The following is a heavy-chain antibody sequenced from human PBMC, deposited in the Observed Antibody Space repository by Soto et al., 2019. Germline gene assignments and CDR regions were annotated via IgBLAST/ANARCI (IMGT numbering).Heavy chain of an antibody. CDR2: INPNSGGT. CDR1: GYTFTGYY. Sequence: ASVKVSCKASGYTFTGYYMHWVRQAPGQGLEWMGWINPNSGGTNYVQKFQGRVTMTRDTSISTAYMELSRLRSDDTAVYYCARTVYGSGRYHDYWGQGTLVTVSS. CDR3: ARTVYGSGRYHDY. D-gene: IGHD3-10*01. J-gene: IGHJ4*02. V-gene: IGHV1-2*02.